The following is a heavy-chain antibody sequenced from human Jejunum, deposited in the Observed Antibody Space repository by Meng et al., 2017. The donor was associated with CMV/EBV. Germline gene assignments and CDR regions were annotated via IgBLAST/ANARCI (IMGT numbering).Heavy chain of an antibody. CDR1: GYTFTSYA. CDR2: IDPNTGNP. V-gene: IGHV7-4-1*02. CDR3: ARDSPLDGYSLLDY. J-gene: IGHJ4*02. Sequence: QVQLVQSGSAFKQPGASVKVSCRPSGYTFTSYAINWVRQAPGQGPDWMGWIDPNTGNPTYDQGFTGRFVFSLDTSVSTAYLQINSLRADGTAVYYCARDSPLDGYSLLDYWGQGTLVTVSS. D-gene: IGHD5-24*01.